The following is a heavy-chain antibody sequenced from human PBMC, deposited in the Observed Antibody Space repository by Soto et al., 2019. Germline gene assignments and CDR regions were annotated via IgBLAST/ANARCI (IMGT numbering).Heavy chain of an antibody. J-gene: IGHJ4*02. D-gene: IGHD6-13*01. CDR2: INPNSGGT. CDR1: GYTFTSYA. Sequence: ASVKVSCKASGYTFTSYAMHWVRQAPGQRLEWMGWINPNSGGTNYAQKFQGWVTMTRDTSTSTAYMELSRLRSEDTAVYYCARAGIAAAGKQTLFDYWGQGTLVTVSS. CDR3: ARAGIAAAGKQTLFDY. V-gene: IGHV1-2*04.